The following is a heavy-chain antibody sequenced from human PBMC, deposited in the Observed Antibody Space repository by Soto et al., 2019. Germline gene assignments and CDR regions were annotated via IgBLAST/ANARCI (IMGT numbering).Heavy chain of an antibody. D-gene: IGHD3-10*01. CDR3: ARRLYYYGSGSHFDY. Sequence: QVQLQQWGAGLLKPSETLSLTCAVYGGSFSGYYWSWIRQPPGKGLEWIGEINHSGSTNYNPSLKSRVTISVDTSKNQFSLKLSSVTAADTDVYYCARRLYYYGSGSHFDYWGQGTLVTVSS. J-gene: IGHJ4*02. CDR1: GGSFSGYY. CDR2: INHSGST. V-gene: IGHV4-34*01.